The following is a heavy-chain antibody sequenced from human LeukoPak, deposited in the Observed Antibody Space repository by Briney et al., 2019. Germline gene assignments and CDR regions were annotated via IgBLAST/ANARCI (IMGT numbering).Heavy chain of an antibody. Sequence: PGGSLRLSCAASGFTFSTYAISWVRHAPGKGLEWVLAISGSGGSTYYADSVKGRFTISRDNSKNTLDLQMISLTVEDTAIYYCAFGGQGSGWSRVFYYYMDVWGKGTTVTVSS. CDR3: AFGGQGSGWSRVFYYYMDV. J-gene: IGHJ6*03. CDR2: ISGSGGST. CDR1: GFTFSTYA. V-gene: IGHV3-23*01. D-gene: IGHD6-19*01.